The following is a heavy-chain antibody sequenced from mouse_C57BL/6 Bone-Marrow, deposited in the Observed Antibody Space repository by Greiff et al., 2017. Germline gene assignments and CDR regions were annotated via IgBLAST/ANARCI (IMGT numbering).Heavy chain of an antibody. CDR2: ISSGGSYT. CDR3: ARNGGYGSSWYFDV. D-gene: IGHD1-1*01. V-gene: IGHV5-6*01. Sequence: EVKLQESGGDLVKPGGSLKLSCAASGFTFSSYGMSWVRQTPDKRLEWVATISSGGSYTYYPDSVKGRFTISRDNAKNTLYLQMSSLKSEDTAMYYCARNGGYGSSWYFDVWGTGTTVTVSS. J-gene: IGHJ1*03. CDR1: GFTFSSYG.